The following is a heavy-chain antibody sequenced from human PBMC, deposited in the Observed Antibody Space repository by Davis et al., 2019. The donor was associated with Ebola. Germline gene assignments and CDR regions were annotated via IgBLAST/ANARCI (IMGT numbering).Heavy chain of an antibody. Sequence: GESLKISCAASGFTVSSNYMSWVRQAPGKGLEWVSTFGTVGDTYYADSVKGRFTISRDNAKNSLYLQMNSLRAEDTAVYYCARDFRGLLWFGELSHWGQGTLVTVSS. CDR3: ARDFRGLLWFGELSH. V-gene: IGHV3-53*01. J-gene: IGHJ4*02. CDR2: FGTVGDT. D-gene: IGHD3-10*01. CDR1: GFTVSSNY.